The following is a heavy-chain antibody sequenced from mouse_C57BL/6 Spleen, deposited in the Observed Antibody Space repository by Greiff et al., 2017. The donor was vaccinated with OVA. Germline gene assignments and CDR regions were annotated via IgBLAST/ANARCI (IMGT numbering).Heavy chain of an antibody. CDR1: GYTFTDYE. Sequence: QVQLQQSGAELVRPGASVTLSCKASGYTFTDYEMHWVKQTPVHGLEWIGAIDPETGGTAYNQKFKGKAILTADKSSSTAYMELRSLTSEDSAVYYCTSRGTTGYLDYWGQGTSVTVSS. CDR3: TSRGTTGYLDY. V-gene: IGHV1-15*01. J-gene: IGHJ4*01. CDR2: IDPETGGT. D-gene: IGHD1-1*01.